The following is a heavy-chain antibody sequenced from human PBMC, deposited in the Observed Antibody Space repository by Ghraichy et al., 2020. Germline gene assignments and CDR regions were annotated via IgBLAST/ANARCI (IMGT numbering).Heavy chain of an antibody. CDR3: AKDRRYGIAAAGTGDDAFDI. D-gene: IGHD6-13*01. CDR1: GFTFSSYA. CDR2: ISGSGGST. J-gene: IGHJ3*02. V-gene: IGHV3-23*01. Sequence: GGSLRLSCAASGFTFSSYAMSWVRQAPGKGLEWVSAISGSGGSTYYADSVKGRFTISRDNSKNTLYLQMNSLRAEDTAVYYCAKDRRYGIAAAGTGDDAFDIWGQGTMVTVSS.